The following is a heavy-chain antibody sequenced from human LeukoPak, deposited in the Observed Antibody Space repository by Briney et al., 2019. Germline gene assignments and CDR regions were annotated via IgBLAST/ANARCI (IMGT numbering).Heavy chain of an antibody. CDR2: IYYSGST. V-gene: IGHV4-59*01. J-gene: IGHJ4*02. D-gene: IGHD6-19*01. CDR3: ARTGSYSSGWYDY. Sequence: PSETLSLTCTVSGGSISSYYWSWIRQPPGKGLEWIGYIYYSGSTNYNPSLKSRVTISVDTSKNQFSLKLSSVTAADTAVYYCARTGSYSSGWYDYWGQGTLVTASS. CDR1: GGSISSYY.